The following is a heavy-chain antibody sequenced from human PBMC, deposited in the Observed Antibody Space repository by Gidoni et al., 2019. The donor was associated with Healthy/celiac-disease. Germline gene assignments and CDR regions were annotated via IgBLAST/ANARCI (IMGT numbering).Heavy chain of an antibody. CDR2: ISYDGSNK. J-gene: IGHJ4*02. CDR3: ASLYYYDSSGYYYLDY. V-gene: IGHV3-30*01. CDR1: GFTFSSYA. Sequence: QVQLVESGGGVVQPGRSLRLSCAASGFTFSSYAMHWVRQAPGTGLEWVAVISYDGSNKYYADSVKGRFTISRDNSKNTLYLQMNSLRAEDTAVYYCASLYYYDSSGYYYLDYWGQGTLVTVSS. D-gene: IGHD3-22*01.